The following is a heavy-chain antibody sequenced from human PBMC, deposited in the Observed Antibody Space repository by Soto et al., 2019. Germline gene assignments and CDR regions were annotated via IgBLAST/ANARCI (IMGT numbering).Heavy chain of an antibody. CDR1: GGSFSGYY. V-gene: IGHV4-34*01. Sequence: PSETLSLTCAVYGGSFSGYYWSWIRQPPGKGLEWIGEINHSGSTNYNPSLKSRVTISVDTSKNQFSLKLSSVTAADTAVYYCARVTTRLLPRGFFDYWGQGTLVTVSS. CDR2: INHSGST. J-gene: IGHJ4*02. CDR3: ARVTTRLLPRGFFDY. D-gene: IGHD2-15*01.